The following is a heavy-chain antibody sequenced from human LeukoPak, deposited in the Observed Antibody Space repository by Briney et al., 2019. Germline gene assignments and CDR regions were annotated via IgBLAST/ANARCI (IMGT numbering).Heavy chain of an antibody. CDR3: ARGAEYSSSPFDY. V-gene: IGHV4-31*03. D-gene: IGHD6-6*01. CDR1: GGSINSGGYY. J-gene: IGHJ4*02. Sequence: PSETLSLTCNVSGGSINSGGYYWGWIRQPPGKGLEWIGKIYYSGSTYYNPSLQSRATISVDRSKNQFSLKLTSVTAADTAVYYCARGAEYSSSPFDYWGQGSLVTVSS. CDR2: IYYSGST.